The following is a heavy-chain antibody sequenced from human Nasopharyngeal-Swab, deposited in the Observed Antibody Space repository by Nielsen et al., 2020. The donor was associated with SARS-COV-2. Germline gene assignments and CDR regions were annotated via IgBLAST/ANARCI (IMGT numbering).Heavy chain of an antibody. V-gene: IGHV3-23*01. D-gene: IGHD3-16*01. CDR1: GYSFRTYG. J-gene: IGHJ1*01. Sequence: GESLKISCVASGYSFRTYGMSWVRQAPGKGLEWVAAIVGSGDISGSGGNTYYADSVKGRFTISRDNSKNTLSLQMNSLRAEDTAVYYCAKGISFVGRAEYFHHWGQGTQVTVSS. CDR3: AKGISFVGRAEYFHH. CDR2: IVGSGDISGSGGNT.